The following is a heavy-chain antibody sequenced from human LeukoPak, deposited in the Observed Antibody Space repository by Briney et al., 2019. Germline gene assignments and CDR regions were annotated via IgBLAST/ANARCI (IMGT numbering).Heavy chain of an antibody. CDR3: ARRGLYFDY. CDR1: GFTFSSHA. D-gene: IGHD3-10*01. CDR2: ISSSGSTI. J-gene: IGHJ4*02. V-gene: IGHV3-48*03. Sequence: PGGSLRLSCAASGFTFSSHAMSWVRQAPGKGLEWVSYISSSGSTIYYADSVKGRFTISRDNAKNSLYLQMNSQRVEDTAVYYCARRGLYFDYWGQGTLVTVSS.